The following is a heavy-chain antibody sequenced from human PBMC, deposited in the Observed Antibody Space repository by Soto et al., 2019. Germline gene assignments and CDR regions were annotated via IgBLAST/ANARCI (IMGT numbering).Heavy chain of an antibody. CDR1: GFPFSGSI. CDR3: ARNLGAKYGMDV. CDR2: IRSKANNYAT. Sequence: LRLSCAGSGFPFSGSIIHWVRQAPGKGLEWVGRIRSKANNYATAFAASVQGRVTISREDSKNMAFLQMNSLKIEDTAVYFCARNLGAKYGMDVWGQGTTVTVSS. D-gene: IGHD1-26*01. J-gene: IGHJ6*02. V-gene: IGHV3-73*01.